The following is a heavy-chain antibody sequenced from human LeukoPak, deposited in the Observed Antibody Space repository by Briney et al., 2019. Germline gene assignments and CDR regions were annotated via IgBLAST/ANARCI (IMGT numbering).Heavy chain of an antibody. CDR2: IYSGGST. Sequence: PGGSLRLSCAASGITVTSNHMSWVRPAPGKELEWVSVIYSGGSTYYADSVKGRFTISRDNSKNTLYLQMDSLRTEDTAVYFCAKLYNYGYINWGQGTLVTVSS. CDR1: GITVTSNH. D-gene: IGHD5-18*01. J-gene: IGHJ4*02. CDR3: AKLYNYGYIN. V-gene: IGHV3-66*01.